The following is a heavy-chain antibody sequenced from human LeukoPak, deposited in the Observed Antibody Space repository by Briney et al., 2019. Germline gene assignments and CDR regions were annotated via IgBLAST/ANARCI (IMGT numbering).Heavy chain of an antibody. V-gene: IGHV4-34*01. Sequence: SETLSLTCAVYGGSFSGYYWSWIRQPPGKGLEWIGEINHSGSTNYNPSLKSRVTISVDTSKNQFSLKLSSVTAADTAVYYCARGHVLLWFGLGNWFDPWGQGTLVTVSS. CDR3: ARGHVLLWFGLGNWFDP. CDR2: INHSGST. J-gene: IGHJ5*02. CDR1: GGSFSGYY. D-gene: IGHD3-10*01.